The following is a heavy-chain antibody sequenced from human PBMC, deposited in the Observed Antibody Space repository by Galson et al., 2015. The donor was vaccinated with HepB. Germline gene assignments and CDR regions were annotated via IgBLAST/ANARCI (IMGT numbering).Heavy chain of an antibody. CDR2: ISYDRSNK. Sequence: SLRLSCAASGFTFSSYGMHWVRQAPGKGLEWVAVISYDRSNKYYADSVKGRFTISRDNSKNTLYLQMNSLRAEDTAVYYCAKDPGWKQQLVLEGYFDYWGQGTLVTVSS. V-gene: IGHV3-30*18. CDR3: AKDPGWKQQLVLEGYFDY. J-gene: IGHJ4*02. D-gene: IGHD6-13*01. CDR1: GFTFSSYG.